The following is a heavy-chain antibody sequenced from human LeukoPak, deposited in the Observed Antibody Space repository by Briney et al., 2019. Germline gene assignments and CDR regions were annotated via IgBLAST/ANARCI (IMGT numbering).Heavy chain of an antibody. CDR3: ARESIGHYGSRATHFDY. CDR1: GYTFTSYA. CDR2: INAGNGNT. V-gene: IGHV1-3*01. D-gene: IGHD3-10*01. J-gene: IGHJ4*02. Sequence: ASVKVSCKASGYTFTSYAMHWVRQAPGQRLEWMGWINAGNGNTKYSQKFQGRVTITRDTSASTAYMELSSLRSEDTAVYYCARESIGHYGSRATHFDYWGRESWSPSPQ.